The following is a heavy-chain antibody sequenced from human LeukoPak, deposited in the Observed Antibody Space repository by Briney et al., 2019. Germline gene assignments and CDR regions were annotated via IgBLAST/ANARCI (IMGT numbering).Heavy chain of an antibody. Sequence: SVKVSCKASGGTFSSYAISWVRQAPGQGLEWMGRIIPIFGIANYAQEFQGRVAITADKSTSTAYMELSSLRSEDTAVFYCARDVETDCSSTSCYYNWFDPWGQGTLVTVSS. CDR2: IIPIFGIA. D-gene: IGHD2-2*01. CDR3: ARDVETDCSSTSCYYNWFDP. V-gene: IGHV1-69*04. CDR1: GGTFSSYA. J-gene: IGHJ5*02.